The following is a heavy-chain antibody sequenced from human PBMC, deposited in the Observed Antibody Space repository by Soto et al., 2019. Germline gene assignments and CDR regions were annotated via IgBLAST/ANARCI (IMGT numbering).Heavy chain of an antibody. CDR3: AREGHGGTFDY. V-gene: IGHV1-69*08. CDR1: GGTFSSYT. J-gene: IGHJ4*02. CDR2: IVAILDIT. D-gene: IGHD2-15*01. Sequence: QVQLVQSGAEVKKPGSSVKVSCKASGGTFSSYTISWVRQAPGQGLEWMGRIVAILDITKNAQKFQGRVAITADKSTSTAYMELSSLRSEDTAVYYCAREGHGGTFDYWGQGTLVTVSS.